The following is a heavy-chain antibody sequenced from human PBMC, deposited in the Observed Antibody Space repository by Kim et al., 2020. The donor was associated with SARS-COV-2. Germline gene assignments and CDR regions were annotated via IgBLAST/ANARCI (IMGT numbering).Heavy chain of an antibody. CDR3: AKDEDGVGSFNWFDP. CDR2: ISHDGKIQ. CDR1: GFSLSTHD. D-gene: IGHD3-10*01. Sequence: GGSLRLSCAASGFSLSTHDMHWARQVSGKGLEWVATISHDGKIQYCGDSVKGRFTISRDNSKNTLYLQMSSLRAEDTAVYYCAKDEDGVGSFNWFDPWGQGTLVIVSS. J-gene: IGHJ5*02. V-gene: IGHV3-30*18.